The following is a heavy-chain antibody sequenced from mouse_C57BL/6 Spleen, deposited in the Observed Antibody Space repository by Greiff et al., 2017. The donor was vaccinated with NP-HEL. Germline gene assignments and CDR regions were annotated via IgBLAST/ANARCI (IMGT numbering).Heavy chain of an antibody. Sequence: QVQLQQSGAELVKPGASVKMSCKASGYTFTTYPIEWMKQNHGKSLEWIGNFHPYNDHTKYNEKFKGKATLTVEKSSSTVYLELSRLTSDDSAVYYCARGGYYDYDGRYYAMDYWGQGTSVTVSS. V-gene: IGHV1-47*01. CDR1: GYTFTTYP. D-gene: IGHD2-4*01. J-gene: IGHJ4*01. CDR2: FHPYNDHT. CDR3: ARGGYYDYDGRYYAMDY.